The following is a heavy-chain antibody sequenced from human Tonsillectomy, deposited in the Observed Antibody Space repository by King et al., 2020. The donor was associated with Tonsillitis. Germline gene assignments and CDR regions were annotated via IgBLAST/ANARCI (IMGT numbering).Heavy chain of an antibody. D-gene: IGHD4-23*01. J-gene: IGHJ4*02. V-gene: IGHV4-59*01. CDR1: GGSISSYY. CDR2: IYYSGSA. CDR3: ARALLMPKVVDY. Sequence: VQLQESGPGLVKASETLSLTCAVSGGSISSYYWSWIRQPPGKGLEWIGYIYYSGSANYNPSLQSRVTISVDTSNNQFSLRLSSMTAADTAVYYCARALLMPKVVDYWGQGTLVTVSS.